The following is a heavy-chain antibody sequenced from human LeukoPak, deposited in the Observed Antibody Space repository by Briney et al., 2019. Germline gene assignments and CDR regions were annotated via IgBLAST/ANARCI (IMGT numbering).Heavy chain of an antibody. CDR3: ARRGYCRSTSCYRVGYFQH. CDR2: INHSGST. J-gene: IGHJ1*01. D-gene: IGHD2-2*01. CDR1: GGSFSGYY. Sequence: SETLSLTCAVYGGSFSGYYWSWIRQPPGKGLEWIGEINHSGSTNYNPSLKSRVTISVDTSKNQFSLKLSSVTAADTAVYYCARRGYCRSTSCYRVGYFQHWGQGTLVTVSS. V-gene: IGHV4-34*01.